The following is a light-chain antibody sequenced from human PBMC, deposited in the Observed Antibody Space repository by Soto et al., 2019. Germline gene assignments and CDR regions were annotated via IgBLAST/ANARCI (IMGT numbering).Light chain of an antibody. V-gene: IGLV2-23*02. CDR1: ISHSRNYNL. CDR3: CSYAGAMTYV. J-gene: IGLJ1*01. Sequence: SALTQPAPVSESPAQPITISCNGTISHSRNYNLVSWSQHHPGKAPKLMIYEVSKRPSGVSNRFSGSKSGNTASLTISGLQGEDDADYYCCSYAGAMTYVLGSGTK. CDR2: EVS.